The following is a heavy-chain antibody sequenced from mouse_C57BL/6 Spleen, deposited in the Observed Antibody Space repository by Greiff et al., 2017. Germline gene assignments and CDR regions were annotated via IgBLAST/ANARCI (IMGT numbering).Heavy chain of an antibody. Sequence: EVQRVESGEGLVKPGGSLKLSCAASGFTFSSYAMSWVRQTPEKRLEWVAYISSGGDYINYADTVKGRFTISRDNATNTLYLQMSSLKSEDTAMYYCTRDKYAKVTYAMDYWGQGTSVTVSS. CDR1: GFTFSSYA. V-gene: IGHV5-9-1*02. CDR3: TRDKYAKVTYAMDY. J-gene: IGHJ4*01. D-gene: IGHD2-12*01. CDR2: ISSGGDYI.